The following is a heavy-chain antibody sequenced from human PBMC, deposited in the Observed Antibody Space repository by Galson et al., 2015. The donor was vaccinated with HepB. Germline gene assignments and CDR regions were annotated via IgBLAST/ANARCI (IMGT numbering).Heavy chain of an antibody. D-gene: IGHD1-26*01. V-gene: IGHV3-23*01. J-gene: IGHJ4*02. CDR1: GFTFSSYT. CDR3: AKSVRGTYAPEY. CDR2: ISSSGGST. Sequence: SLRLSCAASGFTFSSYTMNWVRQAPGKGLEWVSGISSSGGSTYYADSVKGRFTISRDNSKNTLYLQINSLRADDTAVYYCAKSVRGTYAPEYWGQGTLVTVSS.